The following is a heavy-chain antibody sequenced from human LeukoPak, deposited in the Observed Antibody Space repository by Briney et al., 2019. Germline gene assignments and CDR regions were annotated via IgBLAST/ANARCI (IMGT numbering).Heavy chain of an antibody. CDR3: ASYGDYVSGYFDY. CDR1: GFTFSSYA. J-gene: IGHJ4*02. D-gene: IGHD4-17*01. V-gene: IGHV3-23*01. Sequence: GGSLRLSCAASGFTFSSYAMSWVRQAPGKGLEWVSAISGSGGSTYYADSVKGRFTISRDNAKNSLYLQMNSLRAEDTAVYYCASYGDYVSGYFDYWGQGTLVTVSS. CDR2: ISGSGGST.